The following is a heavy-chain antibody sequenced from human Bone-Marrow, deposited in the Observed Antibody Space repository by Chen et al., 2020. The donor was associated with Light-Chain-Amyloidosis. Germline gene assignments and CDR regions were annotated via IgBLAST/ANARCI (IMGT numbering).Heavy chain of an antibody. V-gene: IGHV3-7*03. CDR1: GFPFSDYW. Sequence: EVQLVESGGGLVQPGGSLRLSCPASGFPFSDYWMSWVRQAPGKGLEWVANIKQDTSEKYYVDSVKGRFTISRDNAKDSLYLQMSSLRAEDTAMYYCARHIVWGAPDYWGQGTLVTVSS. CDR3: ARHIVWGAPDY. CDR2: IKQDTSEK. J-gene: IGHJ4*02. D-gene: IGHD3-16*01.